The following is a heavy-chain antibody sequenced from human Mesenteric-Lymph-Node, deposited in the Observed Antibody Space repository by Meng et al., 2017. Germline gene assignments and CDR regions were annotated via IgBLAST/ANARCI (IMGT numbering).Heavy chain of an antibody. D-gene: IGHD5-18*01. Sequence: QVQLVQSGDEVKKPGASVKVSCKASGYTFTDSYMHWMRQAPGRGLEWMGWINPNSGATDYAQKFQGRVTMATDTSITTAYLEVRSLRSNDTAVYYCARGGSSYAFWGQGTLVTVSS. V-gene: IGHV1-2*02. CDR2: INPNSGAT. CDR1: GYTFTDSY. J-gene: IGHJ4*02. CDR3: ARGGSSYAF.